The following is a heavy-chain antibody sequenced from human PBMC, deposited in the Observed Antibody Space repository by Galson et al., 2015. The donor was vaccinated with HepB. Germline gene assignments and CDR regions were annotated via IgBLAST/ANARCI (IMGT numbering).Heavy chain of an antibody. J-gene: IGHJ4*02. V-gene: IGHV6-1*01. Sequence: CAISGDSVSSNSAAWNWIRQSPSRGLEWLGRTYYRSKWYNDYAVSVKSRITINPDTSKNQFSLQLNSVTPEDTAVYYCARDWRGLGRGGVYFDYWGQGTLVTVSS. CDR3: ARDWRGLGRGGVYFDY. CDR1: GDSVSSNSAA. CDR2: TYYRSKWYN. D-gene: IGHD3-3*01.